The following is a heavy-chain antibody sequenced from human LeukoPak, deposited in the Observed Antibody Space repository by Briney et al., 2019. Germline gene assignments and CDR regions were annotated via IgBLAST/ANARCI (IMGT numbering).Heavy chain of an antibody. J-gene: IGHJ4*02. CDR2: IDYAGRT. CDR1: GGSISRDY. Sequence: SETLSLTCTVSGGSISRDYWSWIRQPPGKGLEWIGYIDYAGRTIYNPSLKSRVTISVDTSKNQFSLRLSSVTAADTAVYYCARDRPGGSSLDYWGQGTLVTVSS. D-gene: IGHD6-13*01. V-gene: IGHV4-59*01. CDR3: ARDRPGGSSLDY.